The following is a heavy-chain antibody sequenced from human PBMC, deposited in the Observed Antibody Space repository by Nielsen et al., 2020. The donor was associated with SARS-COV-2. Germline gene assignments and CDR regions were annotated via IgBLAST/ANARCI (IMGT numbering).Heavy chain of an antibody. J-gene: IGHJ3*02. CDR1: GFTFSNAW. Sequence: GESLKISCAASGFTFSNAWMKWVSQAPGKGLEWVGRIKSKTDGGTTDSAAPVKGRFTISRDDSNNTLYLQMNSLKTEDTAVYYCTTLGNYQTGDVFDIWGPGTMVTVSS. CDR3: TTLGNYQTGDVFDI. V-gene: IGHV3-15*01. D-gene: IGHD1-7*01. CDR2: IKSKTDGGTT.